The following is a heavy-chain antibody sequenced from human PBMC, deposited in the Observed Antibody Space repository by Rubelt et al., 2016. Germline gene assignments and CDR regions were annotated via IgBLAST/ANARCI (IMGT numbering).Heavy chain of an antibody. D-gene: IGHD1-26*01. CDR1: GFTFSSYG. CDR3: AKDPQMGATKYYFDY. Sequence: AASGFTFSSYGMHWVRQAPGKGLEWVAVIWYDGSNKYYADSVKGRFTISRDNSKNTLYLQMNSLRAEDTAVYYCAKDPQMGATKYYFDYWGQGTLVTVSS. J-gene: IGHJ4*02. V-gene: IGHV3-33*06. CDR2: IWYDGSNK.